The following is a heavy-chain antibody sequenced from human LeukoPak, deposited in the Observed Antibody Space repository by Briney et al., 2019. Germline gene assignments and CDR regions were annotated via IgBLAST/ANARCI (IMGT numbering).Heavy chain of an antibody. J-gene: IGHJ6*03. Sequence: PGGSLRLSCAASGFTFSSYAMSWVRQAPGKGLEWVSAISGGVGSTYYADSMKGRFTISRENSKNTLYLQMNSLRAEDTAVYYCAKAVTMVQGVIIGSYYYYMDVWGKGTTVTVSS. CDR2: ISGGVGST. CDR3: AKAVTMVQGVIIGSYYYYMDV. V-gene: IGHV3-23*01. D-gene: IGHD3-10*01. CDR1: GFTFSSYA.